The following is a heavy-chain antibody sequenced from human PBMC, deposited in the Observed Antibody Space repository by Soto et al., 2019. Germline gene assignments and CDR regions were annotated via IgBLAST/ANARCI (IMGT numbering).Heavy chain of an antibody. Sequence: GESLKSSCKGSGYSFTGYWICWVRQMPWKGLEWMGIIYPGDSDTRYSPSFQGQVTISADKSISTAYLQWSSLKASDTAMYYCARHVQYYYDSSGYYYPWGQGTLVTVS. D-gene: IGHD3-22*01. V-gene: IGHV5-51*01. CDR2: IYPGDSDT. CDR3: ARHVQYYYDSSGYYYP. J-gene: IGHJ5*02. CDR1: GYSFTGYW.